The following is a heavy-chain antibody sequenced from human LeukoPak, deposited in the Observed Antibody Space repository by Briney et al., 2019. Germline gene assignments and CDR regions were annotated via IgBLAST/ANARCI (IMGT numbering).Heavy chain of an antibody. CDR1: GFSFNNYW. CDR2: IKTDGGEK. CDR3: ARVNFAAAAMDV. D-gene: IGHD6-13*01. V-gene: IGHV3-7*01. Sequence: GGSLRLSCVASGFSFNNYWMSWFRQAPGKGLEWVGNIKTDGGEKYYVDSVRGRFTISRDNAKNSLYLQMNSLRAEDTAVYYCARVNFAAAAMDVWGKGTTVTVSP. J-gene: IGHJ6*04.